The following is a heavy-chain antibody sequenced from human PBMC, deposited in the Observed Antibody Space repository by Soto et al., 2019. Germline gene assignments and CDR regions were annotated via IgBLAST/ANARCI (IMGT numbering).Heavy chain of an antibody. D-gene: IGHD3-3*01. CDR2: INAGNGNT. J-gene: IGHJ3*02. Sequence: ASVKVSCKASGYTFTSYAMHWVRQAPGQRLEWMGWINAGNGNTKYSQKFQGRVTITRDTSASTAYMELSSLRSDDTAVYYCARVRGRGITIFGVVKVTAFDIWGQGTMVTVSS. V-gene: IGHV1-3*01. CDR3: ARVRGRGITIFGVVKVTAFDI. CDR1: GYTFTSYA.